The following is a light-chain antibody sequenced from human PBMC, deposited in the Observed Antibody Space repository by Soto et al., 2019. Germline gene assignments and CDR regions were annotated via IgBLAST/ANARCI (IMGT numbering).Light chain of an antibody. CDR2: QVT. J-gene: IGLJ1*01. Sequence: QSALAQPASVSGSPGQSITMSCTGSGSDIATFNYVSWYQQYPGKAPKLLIYQVTSRASGVSHRFSGSKSGNTAALTISGLQPEDEAEYYCNSYSSTSFYVFGTGTKVTVL. CDR1: GSDIATFNY. V-gene: IGLV2-14*01. CDR3: NSYSSTSFYV.